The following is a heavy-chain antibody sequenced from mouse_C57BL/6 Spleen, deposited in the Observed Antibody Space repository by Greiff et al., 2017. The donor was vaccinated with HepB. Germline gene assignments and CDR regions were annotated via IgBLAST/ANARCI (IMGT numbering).Heavy chain of an antibody. D-gene: IGHD2-3*01. V-gene: IGHV1-7*01. J-gene: IGHJ4*01. CDR3: ARSHPPDGYYDAMDY. Sequence: QVQLQQSGAELAKPGASVKLSCKASGYTFTSYWMHWVKQRPGQGLEWIGYINPSSGYTKYNQKFQDKATLTADKSSSTAYMQLSSLTYEDSAVYYCARSHPPDGYYDAMDYWGQGTSVTVSS. CDR1: GYTFTSYW. CDR2: INPSSGYT.